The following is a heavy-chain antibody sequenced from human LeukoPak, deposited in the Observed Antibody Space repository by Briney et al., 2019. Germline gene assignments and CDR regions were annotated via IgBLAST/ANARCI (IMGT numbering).Heavy chain of an antibody. D-gene: IGHD3-10*01. Sequence: GSLRLSCAASGFTFSSYAMSWVRQAPGKGLEWVSAISGSGGSTYYADSVKGPFTISRDNSKNTLYLQMNSLRAEDTAVYYCAKGEGYYGSGSYYILSKPVDYWGQGTLVTVSS. J-gene: IGHJ4*02. CDR1: GFTFSSYA. V-gene: IGHV3-23*01. CDR3: AKGEGYYGSGSYYILSKPVDY. CDR2: ISGSGGST.